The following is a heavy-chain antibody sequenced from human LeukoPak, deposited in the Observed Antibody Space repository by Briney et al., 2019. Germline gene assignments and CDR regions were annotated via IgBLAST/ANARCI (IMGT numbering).Heavy chain of an antibody. J-gene: IGHJ5*02. CDR2: INPNSGGT. V-gene: IGHV1-2*02. CDR1: GYTFTGYY. D-gene: IGHD2-8*01. CDR3: ARDIVLMVAWNWFDP. Sequence: ASVKVSCKASGYTFTGYYMHWVRQAPGQGLEWMGWINPNSGGTNYAQKFQGRVTMTRDTSISTAYMELSRLRSDDTAVYYCARDIVLMVAWNWFDPWGQGTLVTVSS.